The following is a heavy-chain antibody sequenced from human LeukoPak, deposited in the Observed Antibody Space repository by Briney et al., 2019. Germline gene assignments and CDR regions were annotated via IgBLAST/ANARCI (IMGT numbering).Heavy chain of an antibody. CDR3: ARRGSSGWSMLFDY. CDR2: ISSSSSTI. Sequence: GGSLRLSCAASGFTFSSYSMNWVRQAPGKGLESVSYISSSSSTIYYADSVKGRFTISRDNAKNSLYLQMNSLRAEDTAVYYCARRGSSGWSMLFDYWGQGTLVTVSS. CDR1: GFTFSSYS. J-gene: IGHJ4*02. V-gene: IGHV3-48*04. D-gene: IGHD6-19*01.